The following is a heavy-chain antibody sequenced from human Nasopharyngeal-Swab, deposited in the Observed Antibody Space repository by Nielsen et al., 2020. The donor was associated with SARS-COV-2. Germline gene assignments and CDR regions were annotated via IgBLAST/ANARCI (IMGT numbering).Heavy chain of an antibody. J-gene: IGHJ3*02. Sequence: GGSLRLSCAASGFTFSTYAMTWVRQAPGKGLEWVSTIDAGGGNTWYADSVKGRFTISRDTSKNTLYLQMDSLSAEDTAIYYCAKDIFGWTFDIWGQGTMVTVSS. CDR1: GFTFSTYA. CDR2: IDAGGGNT. CDR3: AKDIFGWTFDI. V-gene: IGHV3-23*01. D-gene: IGHD2-21*01.